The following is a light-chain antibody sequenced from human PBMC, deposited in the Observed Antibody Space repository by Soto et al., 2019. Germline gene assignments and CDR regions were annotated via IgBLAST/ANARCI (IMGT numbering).Light chain of an antibody. CDR3: QTWGTGIHRV. CDR1: SGHSSYA. V-gene: IGLV4-69*01. Sequence: QLVLTQSPSASASLGASVKLTCTLSSGHSSYAIAWHQQQPEKGPRYLMKLNSDGSHSKGDWIPDRFSGSSSGAERYLTISSLQSEYEADYYCQTWGTGIHRVFGGGTKLTVL. CDR2: LNSDGSH. J-gene: IGLJ2*01.